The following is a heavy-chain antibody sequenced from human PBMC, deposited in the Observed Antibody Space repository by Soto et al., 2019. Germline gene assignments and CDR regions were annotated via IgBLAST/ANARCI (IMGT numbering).Heavy chain of an antibody. CDR1: GYTFSNNW. CDR3: ARRLDSWGETHYFVS. V-gene: IGHV5-51*01. D-gene: IGHD3-16*01. CDR2: IYPGDSET. J-gene: IGHJ4*02. Sequence: PGESLKISCQTSGYTFSNNWIGWVRQMPGKGLEWMGVIYPGDSETRYSPSFQGQVTISTDRSLNTAYLQWTSLQASDTAMYYCARRLDSWGETHYFVSWGQGTMVTVSS.